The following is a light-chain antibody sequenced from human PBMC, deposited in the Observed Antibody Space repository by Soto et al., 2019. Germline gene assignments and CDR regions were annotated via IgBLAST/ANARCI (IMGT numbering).Light chain of an antibody. CDR1: SSVVGSYNL. Sequence: QSVLTQPASVSGSPGQSITISCPGTSSVVGSYNLVSWYQQHPGKAPKLMIYEGSKRPSGVSNRFSGSKSGNTASLTISGLQAEDEADYYCCSYAGRSTYVFGTGTKVTVL. CDR2: EGS. J-gene: IGLJ1*01. CDR3: CSYAGRSTYV. V-gene: IGLV2-23*01.